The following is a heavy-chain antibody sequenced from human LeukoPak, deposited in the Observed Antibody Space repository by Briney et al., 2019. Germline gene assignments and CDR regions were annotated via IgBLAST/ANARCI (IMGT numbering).Heavy chain of an antibody. CDR2: IYYGGST. J-gene: IGHJ6*02. CDR1: GTSISTYY. D-gene: IGHD3-22*01. Sequence: SETLSLTCTVSGTSISTYYWNWIRQPPGKGLEWIGYIYYGGSTNYSPSLKGRVTISVDTSKNQFSLKLNSVTAADTAVYYCARAYYYDSSADPDSSYYYYGMDVWGQGTTVTVSS. CDR3: ARAYYYDSSADPDSSYYYYGMDV. V-gene: IGHV4-59*01.